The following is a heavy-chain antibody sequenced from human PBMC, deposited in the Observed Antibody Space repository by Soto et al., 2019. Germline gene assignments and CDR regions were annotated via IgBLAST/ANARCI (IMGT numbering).Heavy chain of an antibody. CDR2: IYYSGST. D-gene: IGHD5-18*01. CDR1: GYSISSSNW. Sequence: QMQLQESGPGLVRPSDTLSLTCAVSGYSISSSNWWGWIRQAPGKGLEWIGDIYYSGSTYYTPSLKSRVTMSVATSNNQFSLRLNSVTAVDTAVYYCASKPNSRYYFDSWGQGTLVTVSS. V-gene: IGHV4-28*01. CDR3: ASKPNSRYYFDS. J-gene: IGHJ4*02.